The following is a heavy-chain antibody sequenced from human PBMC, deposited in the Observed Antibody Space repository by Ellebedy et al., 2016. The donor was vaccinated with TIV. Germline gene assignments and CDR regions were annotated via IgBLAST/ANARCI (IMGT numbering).Heavy chain of an antibody. V-gene: IGHV4-34*01. D-gene: IGHD6-19*01. Sequence: SETLSLXCAVYGGSFSGYYWSWIRQPPGKGLEWIGEINHSGSTNYNPSLKSRVTISVDTSKNQFSLKLSSVTAADTAVYYCARGAIAVAGTPFDYWGQGTLVTVSS. CDR3: ARGAIAVAGTPFDY. CDR1: GGSFSGYY. J-gene: IGHJ4*02. CDR2: INHSGST.